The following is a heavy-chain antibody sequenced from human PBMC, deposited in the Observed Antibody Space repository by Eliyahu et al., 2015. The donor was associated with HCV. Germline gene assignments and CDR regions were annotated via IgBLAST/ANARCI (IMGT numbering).Heavy chain of an antibody. J-gene: IGHJ4*02. D-gene: IGHD3-16*01. CDR1: XGTFXSXA. V-gene: IGHV1-69*01. CDR3: ARVWGDAINGDNYFAY. CDR2: IIPXFGTA. Sequence: QVQLVQSXAXVKKPGSSVKVSCKASXGTFXSXAISWVRQAPGQGLEWMGGIIPXFGTANYAQKFQGRVTITADESTSTAYMELSSLRSEDTAMYYCARVWGDAINGDNYFAYWGQGTLVTVSS.